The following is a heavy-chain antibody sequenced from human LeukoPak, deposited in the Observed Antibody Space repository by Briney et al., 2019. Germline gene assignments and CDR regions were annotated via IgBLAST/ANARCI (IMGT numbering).Heavy chain of an antibody. V-gene: IGHV4-38-2*01. CDR2: IYHSGST. D-gene: IGHD4-23*01. Sequence: SETLSLTCAVPGYSISSGYYWGWIRQPPGKGLEWIGSIYHSGSTYYNPSLKSRVTISVDTSKNQFSLKLSSVTAADTAVYYCARLGGSYTPTYYYYYYMDVWGKGTTVTVSS. CDR1: GYSISSGYY. J-gene: IGHJ6*03. CDR3: ARLGGSYTPTYYYYYYMDV.